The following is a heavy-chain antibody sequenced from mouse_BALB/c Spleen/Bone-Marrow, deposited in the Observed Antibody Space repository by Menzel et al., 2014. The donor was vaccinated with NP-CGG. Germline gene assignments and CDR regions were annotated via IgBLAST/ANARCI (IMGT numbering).Heavy chain of an antibody. CDR1: GYSFTTYW. Sequence: QVQLQQSGAELVKPGASVRLSCKASGYSFTTYWIHWVKQRPGQGLERIGEINPSNGRTNYNEKFKSKATLTVDKSSSTAYTQLSSLTSEDSAVYYCARYDGPAWFAYWGQGTLVTVSA. V-gene: IGHV1S81*02. CDR2: INPSNGRT. D-gene: IGHD2-3*01. CDR3: ARYDGPAWFAY. J-gene: IGHJ3*01.